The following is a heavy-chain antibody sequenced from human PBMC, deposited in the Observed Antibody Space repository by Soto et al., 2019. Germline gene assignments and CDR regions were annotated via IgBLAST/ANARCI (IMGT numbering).Heavy chain of an antibody. Sequence: PSETLSLTCTVSGGSISSYYWSWIRQPPGKGLEWIGYIYYSGSTNYNPSLKSRVTISVDTSKNQFSLKLSSVTAADTAVYYCARHAGYCSSTSCPREYNWFVPWGQGTLVTVSS. J-gene: IGHJ5*02. D-gene: IGHD2-2*01. CDR1: GGSISSYY. CDR3: ARHAGYCSSTSCPREYNWFVP. V-gene: IGHV4-59*08. CDR2: IYYSGST.